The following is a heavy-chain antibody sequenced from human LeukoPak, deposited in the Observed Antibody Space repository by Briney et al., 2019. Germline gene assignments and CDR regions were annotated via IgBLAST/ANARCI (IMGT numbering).Heavy chain of an antibody. J-gene: IGHJ6*03. CDR2: IYTSGST. Sequence: PSETLSLTCTVSGGSISSYYWSWIRQPAGKGLEWIGRIYTSGSTNYNPSLKSRVTMSVDTSKNQFSLKLSSVTAADTAVYYCARVLRPGYYYYYMDVWGKGTTVTISS. CDR1: GGSISSYY. D-gene: IGHD3-16*01. CDR3: ARVLRPGYYYYYMDV. V-gene: IGHV4-4*07.